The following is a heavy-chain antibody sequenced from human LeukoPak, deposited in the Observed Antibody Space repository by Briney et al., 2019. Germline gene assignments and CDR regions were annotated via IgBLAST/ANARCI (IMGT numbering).Heavy chain of an antibody. J-gene: IGHJ3*02. CDR3: ARDCNWAFDI. Sequence: PRGSLTLSCAASGFTFSTYYINWVRQAPGKGLEWVGCINSSSSIISYAESVKGRCTITTDNAKNTLYLQMNSLRDEDTAVYYCARDCNWAFDIWGQGTMGTVSS. V-gene: IGHV3-48*02. D-gene: IGHD1-20*01. CDR1: GFTFSTYY. CDR2: INSSSSII.